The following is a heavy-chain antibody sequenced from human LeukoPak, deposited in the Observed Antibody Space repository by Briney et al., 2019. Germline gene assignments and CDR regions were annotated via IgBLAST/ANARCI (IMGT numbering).Heavy chain of an antibody. J-gene: IGHJ5*02. D-gene: IGHD2-21*02. CDR3: AHRLGQATRTADNWFDP. CDR2: IYSDHEK. Sequence: SGPTLCHSPAPPPLTCTFSVISLSTTGVGVGWIRQPPVKALEWLALIYSDHEKRYTPSLKSRLTITKDTSKNQVVLTMTNMDPVDTATYYCAHRLGQATRTADNWFDPWGQGTLVTVSS. CDR1: VISLSTTGVG. V-gene: IGHV2-5*02.